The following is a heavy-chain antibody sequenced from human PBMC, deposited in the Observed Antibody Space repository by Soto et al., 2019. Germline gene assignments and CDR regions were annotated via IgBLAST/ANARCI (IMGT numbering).Heavy chain of an antibody. J-gene: IGHJ4*02. Sequence: PSETLSLTCTVSGGSVSSYYWSWIRQPPGKGLEWIGYIYYSGSTNYNPSLKSRVTISVDTSMNQFSLKLTSVTAADTAVYYCARDKITGLFDYWGQGTLVT. CDR2: IYYSGST. CDR3: ARDKITGLFDY. CDR1: GGSVSSYY. D-gene: IGHD2-8*02. V-gene: IGHV4-59*02.